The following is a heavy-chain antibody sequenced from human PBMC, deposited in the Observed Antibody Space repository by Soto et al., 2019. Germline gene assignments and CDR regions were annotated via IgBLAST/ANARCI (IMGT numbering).Heavy chain of an antibody. J-gene: IGHJ4*02. CDR2: INTDGSTT. CDR1: GFTFSNYW. CDR3: TRGGGGSLDY. V-gene: IGHV3-74*01. Sequence: GGSLRLSCAASGFTFSNYWMHWVRQAPGKGLVWVSHINTDGSTTTYADSVKGRFTISRDNAKKTLYLQMTSLRAEDTAIYYCTRGGGGSLDYWGQGPLVTVSS. D-gene: IGHD1-26*01.